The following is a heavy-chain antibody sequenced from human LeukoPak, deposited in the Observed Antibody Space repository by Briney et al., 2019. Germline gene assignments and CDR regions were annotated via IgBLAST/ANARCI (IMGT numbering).Heavy chain of an antibody. V-gene: IGHV4-34*01. D-gene: IGHD6-13*01. J-gene: IGHJ6*04. Sequence: SETLSLTCAVYGVSFSGYYWSWIRQPPGKALEWIGEINHSGSTNYNPSLKSRVTISVDTSKNQFSLKLSSVTAADTAVYYCAREIAAAGASYYYYYGMDVWGKGTTVTVSS. CDR3: AREIAAAGASYYYYYGMDV. CDR2: INHSGST. CDR1: GVSFSGYY.